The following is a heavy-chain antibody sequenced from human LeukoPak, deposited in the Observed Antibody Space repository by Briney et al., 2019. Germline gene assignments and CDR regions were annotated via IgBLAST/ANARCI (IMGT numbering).Heavy chain of an antibody. V-gene: IGHV1-69*05. CDR1: GGTFSSYA. D-gene: IGHD2-15*01. CDR2: IIPIFGTA. J-gene: IGHJ3*02. Sequence: ASVKVSCKASGGTFSSYAISWVRQAPGQGLEWMGGIIPIFGTANYAQKFQGRVTMTRDTSISTAYMELSRLRSDDTAVYYCARGSSYDAFDIWGQGTMVTVSS. CDR3: ARGSSYDAFDI.